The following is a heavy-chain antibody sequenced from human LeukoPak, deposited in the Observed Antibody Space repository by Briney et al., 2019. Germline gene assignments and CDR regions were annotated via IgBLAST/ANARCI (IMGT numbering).Heavy chain of an antibody. Sequence: GGSPRLSCAASGFTFSSYSMNWVRQAPGKGLEWVSSISSSSSYIYYADSVKGRFTISRDNAKNSPYLQMNSLRAEDTAVYYCARDLVVPAAIALCGFDPWGQGTLVTVSS. V-gene: IGHV3-21*01. J-gene: IGHJ5*02. CDR1: GFTFSSYS. CDR2: ISSSSSYI. CDR3: ARDLVVPAAIALCGFDP. D-gene: IGHD2-2*01.